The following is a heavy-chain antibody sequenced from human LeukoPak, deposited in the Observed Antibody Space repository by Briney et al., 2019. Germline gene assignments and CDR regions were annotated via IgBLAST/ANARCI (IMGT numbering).Heavy chain of an antibody. CDR1: GFTFSSYG. Sequence: GGSLRLSCAASGFTFSSYGMHWVRQTPGKGLEWVAIIWFDGGNKYYADSVRGRFTISRDNSKNTLYLQMNSLRAEDTAVYYCAKGRQVLRYFDWLSDWGQGTLVTVSS. CDR2: IWFDGGNK. D-gene: IGHD3-9*01. J-gene: IGHJ4*02. CDR3: AKGRQVLRYFDWLSD. V-gene: IGHV3-30*02.